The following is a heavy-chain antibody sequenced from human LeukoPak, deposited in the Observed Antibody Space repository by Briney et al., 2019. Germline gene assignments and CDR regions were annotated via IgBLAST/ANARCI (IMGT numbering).Heavy chain of an antibody. CDR2: IRYDGSNK. Sequence: GGSLRLSCAASGFTFSPYGMHWVRQAPGKGLEWVAFIRYDGSNKYYADSVKGRFTISRDNSKNTLYLQMNSLRAEDTAVYYCAKAHMITFGGSISHFDYWGQGTLVTVSS. D-gene: IGHD3-16*01. J-gene: IGHJ4*02. CDR3: AKAHMITFGGSISHFDY. V-gene: IGHV3-30*02. CDR1: GFTFSPYG.